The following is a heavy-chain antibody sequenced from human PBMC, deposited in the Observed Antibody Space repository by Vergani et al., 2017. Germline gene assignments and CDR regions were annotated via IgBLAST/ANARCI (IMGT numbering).Heavy chain of an antibody. CDR1: GGSISSYY. Sequence: QVQLQESGPGLVKPSETLSLTCTVSGGSISSYYWSWIRQTAERRLGWMGRVYPSGTTNYNPSLNGRVTIFVDKSKNLLSLRLNSVTAADTAVYYCARGETRTDWFDPWGQGTLVTVSS. V-gene: IGHV4-4*07. CDR3: ARGETRTDWFDP. D-gene: IGHD3/OR15-3a*01. J-gene: IGHJ5*02. CDR2: VYPSGTT.